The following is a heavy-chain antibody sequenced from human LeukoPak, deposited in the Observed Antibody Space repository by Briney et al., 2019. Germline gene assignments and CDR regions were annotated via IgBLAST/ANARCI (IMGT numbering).Heavy chain of an antibody. CDR1: GFTFSSYG. CDR2: IWYDGSNK. J-gene: IGHJ4*02. CDR3: VRENGGNYHFDY. D-gene: IGHD4-23*01. V-gene: IGHV3-33*08. Sequence: PSGGSLRLSCAASGFTFSSYGMHWVRQAPGKGLEWVSAIWYDGSNKYYAVSVKGRFTISRDNSKNTLYLQMNSLRAEDTAVYYCVRENGGNYHFDYWGLGTLVTVSS.